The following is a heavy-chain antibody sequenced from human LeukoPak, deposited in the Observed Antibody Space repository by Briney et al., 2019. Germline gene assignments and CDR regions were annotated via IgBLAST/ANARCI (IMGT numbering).Heavy chain of an antibody. CDR1: GGTFSSYA. J-gene: IGHJ4*02. CDR3: ARGSEYYDSSGYYYFDY. V-gene: IGHV1-69*05. CDR2: IIPIFGTA. D-gene: IGHD3-22*01. Sequence: SVKVSCKASGGTFSSYAIGWVRQAPGQGLEWMGGIIPIFGTANYAQKFQGRVTITTDESTSTAYMELSSLRSEDTAVYYCARGSEYYDSSGYYYFDYWGQGTLVTVSS.